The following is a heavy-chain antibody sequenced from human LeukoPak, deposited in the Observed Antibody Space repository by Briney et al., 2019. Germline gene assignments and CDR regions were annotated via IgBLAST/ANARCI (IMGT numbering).Heavy chain of an antibody. V-gene: IGHV1-2*02. D-gene: IGHD6-19*01. CDR2: INPNRGGT. Sequence: GASVTVSCKASGYTFTGYYMHWVRQAPGQGLEWMGWINPNRGGTNYAQKFQGRVTMTRDTSISTAYMELSRLRSDDTAVYYCARDVRAVAGHFDYWGQGTLVTVSS. J-gene: IGHJ4*02. CDR1: GYTFTGYY. CDR3: ARDVRAVAGHFDY.